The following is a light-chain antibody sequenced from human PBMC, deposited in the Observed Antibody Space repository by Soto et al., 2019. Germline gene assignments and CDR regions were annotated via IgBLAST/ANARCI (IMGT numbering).Light chain of an antibody. J-gene: IGLJ1*01. CDR3: MSRTSTVTFV. CDR2: EVR. Sequence: QSVLTQPASVSGSPGQSITISCTGTSSDVGLYDYVSWYQQHPGKVPKLIIYEVRNRPSGVSPRFSGSKSGNMASLTISGLLAEDEADYYCMSRTSTVTFVFGTGTKVTVL. V-gene: IGLV2-14*01. CDR1: SSDVGLYDY.